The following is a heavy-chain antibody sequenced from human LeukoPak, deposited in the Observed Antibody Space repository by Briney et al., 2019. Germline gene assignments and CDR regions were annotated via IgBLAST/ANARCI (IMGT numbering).Heavy chain of an antibody. CDR1: GGSFSGYY. CDR3: ARGREGPANYYGMDV. Sequence: SETLSLTCAVYGGSFSGYYWSWIRQPPGKGLEWIGEINHSGSTNYNPSLKSRVTISVDTSKNQFSLELSSVTAADTAVYYCARGREGPANYYGMDVWGKGTTVTVSS. V-gene: IGHV4-34*01. J-gene: IGHJ6*04. D-gene: IGHD1-26*01. CDR2: INHSGST.